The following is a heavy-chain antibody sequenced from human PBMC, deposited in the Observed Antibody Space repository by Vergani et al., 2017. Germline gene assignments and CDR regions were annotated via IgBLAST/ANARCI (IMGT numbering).Heavy chain of an antibody. Sequence: QVRLQESGPGLVKPSETLSLTCSVPGGSMSGYYWSWIRQPPGKELEWIGYMYHSGSTNYNPSLETRVTISGDTSKNQLSLKLNSVTAADTAVYYCGRVADVYGLGSRLLDLWGQGILVTVSS. J-gene: IGHJ5*02. V-gene: IGHV4-59*01. CDR2: MYHSGST. D-gene: IGHD3-10*01. CDR3: GRVADVYGLGSRLLDL. CDR1: GGSMSGYY.